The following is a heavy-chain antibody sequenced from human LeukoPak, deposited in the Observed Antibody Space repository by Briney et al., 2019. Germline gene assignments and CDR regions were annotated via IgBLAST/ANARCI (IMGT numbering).Heavy chain of an antibody. J-gene: IGHJ4*02. CDR1: GYTFTSYG. Sequence: ASVNVSCKASGYTFTSYGISWVRQAPGQGREWMGWISAYNGNTNYAQKLQGRVTMTTDTSTSTAYMELRSLRSDDTAVYYCARDDASPGYYYGSGSYYLADYWGQGTLVTVSS. CDR3: ARDDASPGYYYGSGSYYLADY. CDR2: ISAYNGNT. D-gene: IGHD3-10*01. V-gene: IGHV1-18*01.